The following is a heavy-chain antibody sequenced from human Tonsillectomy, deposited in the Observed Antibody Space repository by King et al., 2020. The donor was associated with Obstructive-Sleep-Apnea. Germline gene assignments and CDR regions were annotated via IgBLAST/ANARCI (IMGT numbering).Heavy chain of an antibody. V-gene: IGHV3-30-3*01. CDR2: ISYDGSNK. J-gene: IGHJ5*02. Sequence: VQLVESGGGVVQPGRSLRLSCAASGFTFSSYAMHWVRQAPGKGLEWVAVISYDGSNKYYADSVKGRFTISSDNSKNTLYLQMNSLRAEDTAVYYCAREVAYCSSTSGYAWFDPWGQGTLVTVSS. D-gene: IGHD2-2*01. CDR1: GFTFSSYA. CDR3: AREVAYCSSTSGYAWFDP.